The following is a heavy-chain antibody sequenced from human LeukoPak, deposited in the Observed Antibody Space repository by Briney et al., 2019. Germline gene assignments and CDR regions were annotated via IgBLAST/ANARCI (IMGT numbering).Heavy chain of an antibody. Sequence: GASVKVSCKASGYTFTGYYMHWVRQAPGQGLEWMGWINPKSGGTHYAQKFQGRVTTTRDTSISTVYMELSRLRSDDTAMYFCVPSAGDYYFDYWGQGTLVTVSS. D-gene: IGHD3-16*01. CDR3: VPSAGDYYFDY. V-gene: IGHV1-2*02. CDR2: INPKSGGT. CDR1: GYTFTGYY. J-gene: IGHJ4*02.